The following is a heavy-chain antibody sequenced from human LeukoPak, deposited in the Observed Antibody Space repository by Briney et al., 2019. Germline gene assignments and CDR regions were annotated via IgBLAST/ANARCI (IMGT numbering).Heavy chain of an antibody. CDR3: AKQRSEVVVAATNY. CDR2: ISGSGGNT. CDR1: GFTFSSYA. J-gene: IGHJ4*02. Sequence: PGGSLRLSCAASGFTFSSYAMSWVRPAPGKGLEWVSAISGSGGNTYYADSVKGRFTISRDNSQNTLYLQMNSLRAEDTAVYYCAKQRSEVVVAATNYWGQGTLVTVSS. D-gene: IGHD2-15*01. V-gene: IGHV3-23*01.